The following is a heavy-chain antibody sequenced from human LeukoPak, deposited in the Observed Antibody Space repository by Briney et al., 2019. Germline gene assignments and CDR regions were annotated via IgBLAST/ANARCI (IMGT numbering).Heavy chain of an antibody. D-gene: IGHD3-3*01. CDR3: ARDQGFSYYFYYMDV. CDR1: GFTFSSYS. J-gene: IGHJ6*03. V-gene: IGHV3-7*01. CDR2: INQDGSDK. Sequence: WGSLRLSCAASGFTFSSYSMNWVRQAPGKGLEWVANINQDGSDKYYVDSVKGRFTISRDNAKNSLYLQMNSLRAEDTAVYYCARDQGFSYYFYYMDVWGKGTTVTVSS.